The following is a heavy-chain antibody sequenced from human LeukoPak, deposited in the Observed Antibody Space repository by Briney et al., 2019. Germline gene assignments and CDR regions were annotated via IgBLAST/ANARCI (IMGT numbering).Heavy chain of an antibody. Sequence: SETLSLTCTVSGGSISSGGYYWSWIRQHPGKGLEWIGYIYYSGSTYYNPSLKSRVTISVDTSKNQFSLMLSSVTAADTAVYYCARAPLIAARRNYYYMDVWGKGTTVTVSS. J-gene: IGHJ6*03. CDR2: IYYSGST. CDR1: GGSISSGGYY. V-gene: IGHV4-31*03. D-gene: IGHD6-6*01. CDR3: ARAPLIAARRNYYYMDV.